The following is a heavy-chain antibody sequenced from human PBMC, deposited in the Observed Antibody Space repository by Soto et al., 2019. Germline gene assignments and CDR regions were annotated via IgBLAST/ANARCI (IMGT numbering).Heavy chain of an antibody. CDR3: ARVPPAFSMEGYFDY. CDR2: ISSNGGST. J-gene: IGHJ4*02. Sequence: EVQLVESGGGLVQPGGSLRLSCAASGFTFSSYAMHWVRQAPGKGLEYVSAISSNGGSTYYANSVKGRFTISRDNSKNTLYLQMGSLRAEDMAVYYCARVPPAFSMEGYFDYWGQGTLVTVSS. D-gene: IGHD2-2*01. V-gene: IGHV3-64*01. CDR1: GFTFSSYA.